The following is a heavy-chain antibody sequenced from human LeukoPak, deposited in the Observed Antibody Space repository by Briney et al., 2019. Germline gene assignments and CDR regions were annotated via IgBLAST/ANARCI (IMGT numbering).Heavy chain of an antibody. V-gene: IGHV1-69*06. D-gene: IGHD2-15*01. CDR2: IIPIFGTA. CDR1: GGTFSSYA. Sequence: SVKVSCKASGGTFSSYAISWVRQAPGRGLEWMGGIIPIFGTANYAQKFQGRVTITADKSTSTAYMELSSLRSEDTAVYYCARTSEGYCSGGSCYDYWGQGTLVTVSS. CDR3: ARTSEGYCSGGSCYDY. J-gene: IGHJ4*02.